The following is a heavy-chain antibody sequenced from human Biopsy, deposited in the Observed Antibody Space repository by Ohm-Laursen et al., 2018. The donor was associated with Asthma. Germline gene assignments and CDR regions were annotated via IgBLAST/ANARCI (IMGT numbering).Heavy chain of an antibody. CDR2: ISWNSGTI. CDR1: GFSFDDYA. V-gene: IGHV3-9*01. CDR3: VRDADAEEDYGDYVGFFDS. D-gene: IGHD4-17*01. Sequence: SLRLSCTASGFSFDDYAMFWVRQAPGKGLEWVSGISWNSGTIGYADSVKGRFTISRDNAKNSLYLQMNSLRPEDTAVYYCVRDADAEEDYGDYVGFFDSWGQGTLVTVSS. J-gene: IGHJ4*02.